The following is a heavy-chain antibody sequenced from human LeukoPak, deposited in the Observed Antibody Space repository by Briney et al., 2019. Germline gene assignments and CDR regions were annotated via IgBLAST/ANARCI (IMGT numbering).Heavy chain of an antibody. CDR1: GGSISSYY. CDR3: ARRFLEWIDAFDI. D-gene: IGHD3-3*01. V-gene: IGHV4-59*01. CDR2: IYYSGST. Sequence: SETLSLTCTVSGGSISSYYWSWIRQPPGKGLEWIGYIYYSGSTNYNPSLKSRVTISVDTSKNQFSLKLSSVTAADTAVYYCARRFLEWIDAFDIWGQGTMVTVSS. J-gene: IGHJ3*02.